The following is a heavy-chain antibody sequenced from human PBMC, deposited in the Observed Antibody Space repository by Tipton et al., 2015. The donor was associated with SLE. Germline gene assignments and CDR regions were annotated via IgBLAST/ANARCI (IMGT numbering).Heavy chain of an antibody. V-gene: IGHV4-59*11. D-gene: IGHD1-1*01. CDR2: IYYSGST. Sequence: TLSLTCTVSGGSISSHYWSWIRQPPGKGLEWIGYIYYSGSTNYNPSLKSRVTISVDTSKNQFSLKLSSVTAADTAVYYCARVGTTPGNYFDYWGQGTLVTVSS. CDR3: ARVGTTPGNYFDY. CDR1: GGSISSHY. J-gene: IGHJ4*02.